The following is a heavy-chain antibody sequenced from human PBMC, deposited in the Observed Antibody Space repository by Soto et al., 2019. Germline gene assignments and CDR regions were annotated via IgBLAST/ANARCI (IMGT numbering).Heavy chain of an antibody. CDR1: GFTFSSYA. D-gene: IGHD3-22*01. Sequence: LRLSCAASGFTFSSYAMHWVRQAPGKGLEWVVVISYDGSNKYYADSVKGRFTISRDNSKNTLYLQMNRLRAEDTAVYYCARGDHSGSHLTQYYYYGMDVWGHGTTVTVSS. V-gene: IGHV3-30-3*01. J-gene: IGHJ6*02. CDR3: ARGDHSGSHLTQYYYYGMDV. CDR2: ISYDGSNK.